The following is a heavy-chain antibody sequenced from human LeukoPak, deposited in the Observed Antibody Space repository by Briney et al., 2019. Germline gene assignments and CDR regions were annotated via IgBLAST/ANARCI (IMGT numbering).Heavy chain of an antibody. CDR3: AKDLDSTSSDWSDFDY. D-gene: IGHD6-19*01. Sequence: GGSLRLSCAASGFTFSNYGVNWVRQAPGKGLEWVAFIRFDGTNKYYADSVKGRFTISRDNSKNTLYLQMNSLRAEDTAVYYCAKDLDSTSSDWSDFDYWGQGTLVTVSS. CDR1: GFTFSNYG. J-gene: IGHJ4*02. CDR2: IRFDGTNK. V-gene: IGHV3-30*02.